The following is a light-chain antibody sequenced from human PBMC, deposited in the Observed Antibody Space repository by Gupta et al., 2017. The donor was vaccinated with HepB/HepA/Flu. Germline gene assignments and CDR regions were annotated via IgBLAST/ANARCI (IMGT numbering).Light chain of an antibody. J-gene: IGKJ4*01. V-gene: IGKV3-11*01. CDR1: QSVSSY. Sequence: EIVLTQSPATLSLSPGERATLSCRASQSVSSYLAWYQQKPGQAPRLLIYDASNRATGIPARFSGSGSGTDFTLTISSLEPEDFAVYYCQQCGTWTTFGGGTRVEIK. CDR3: QQCGTWTT. CDR2: DAS.